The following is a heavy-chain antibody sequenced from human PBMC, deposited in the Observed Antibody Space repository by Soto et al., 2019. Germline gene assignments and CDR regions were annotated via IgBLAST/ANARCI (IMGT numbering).Heavy chain of an antibody. V-gene: IGHV3-30*04. CDR2: ISYDGRNK. J-gene: IGHJ6*02. CDR1: GFTFSSYA. CDR3: VRDTAYCSGGTCYSSHDMDV. Sequence: PGGSLRLSCAASGFTFSSYAMHWVRQAPGKGLEWVAVISYDGRNKYYADPVKGRFTISRDNSKNTLYLEVNSLRVEDTAVYHCVRDTAYCSGGTCYSSHDMDVWGQGTTVTVSS. D-gene: IGHD2-15*01.